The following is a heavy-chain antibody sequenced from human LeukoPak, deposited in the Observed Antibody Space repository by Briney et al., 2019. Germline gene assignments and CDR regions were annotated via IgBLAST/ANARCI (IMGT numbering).Heavy chain of an antibody. CDR3: ARGGYSSDWYNWFDP. V-gene: IGHV3-23*01. CDR1: GFTFSSYA. CDR2: ISGSGGST. Sequence: PGGSLRLSCAASGFTFSSYAMSWVRQAPGKGLEWVSAISGSGGSTYYADSVRGRFTISRDNAKSSLYLQMNTLRAEDTAFYHCARGGYSSDWYNWFDPWGQGTLVTVSS. D-gene: IGHD6-19*01. J-gene: IGHJ5*02.